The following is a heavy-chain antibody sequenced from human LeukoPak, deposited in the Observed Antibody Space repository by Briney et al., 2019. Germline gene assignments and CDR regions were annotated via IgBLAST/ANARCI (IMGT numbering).Heavy chain of an antibody. J-gene: IGHJ5*02. Sequence: GGSLRLSCAASGFIFRNYAMTWVRQASGKGREWVSTISTSSTGTHYADYVKGRFTISRDDSLNMLYLQMNSLRAEDTAVYYCAKDLDSTGIYSDWFDPWGQGTLVTVSS. CDR2: ISTSSTGT. CDR3: AKDLDSTGIYSDWFDP. CDR1: GFIFRNYA. D-gene: IGHD3-10*01. V-gene: IGHV3-23*01.